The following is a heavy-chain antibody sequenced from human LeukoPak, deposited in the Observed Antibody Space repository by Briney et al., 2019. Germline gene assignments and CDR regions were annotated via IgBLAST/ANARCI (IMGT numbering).Heavy chain of an antibody. CDR3: ARFKSTYYYDSSGYLDAFDI. D-gene: IGHD3-22*01. Sequence: ASVTVSFKASGYTFTSYGISWVRQAPGQGLEWMGWISAYNGNTNYAQKLQGRVTMTTDTSTSTAYMELRSLRSDDTAVYYCARFKSTYYYDSSGYLDAFDIWGQGTMVTVSS. CDR1: GYTFTSYG. V-gene: IGHV1-18*01. CDR2: ISAYNGNT. J-gene: IGHJ3*02.